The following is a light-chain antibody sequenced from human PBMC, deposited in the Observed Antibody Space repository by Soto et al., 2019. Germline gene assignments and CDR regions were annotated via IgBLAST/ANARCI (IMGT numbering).Light chain of an antibody. J-gene: IGKJ1*01. CDR1: QTIGRY. Sequence: DIQMTQSPSSLSASVGARVTVTCRASQTIGRYLNWYQQKPGKAANLLIYTASSLQSGVPSRFSGSGSGTDFTLTISSLQPEDFATYYCQQSYSTPWTFGQGTKVEIQ. V-gene: IGKV1-39*01. CDR3: QQSYSTPWT. CDR2: TAS.